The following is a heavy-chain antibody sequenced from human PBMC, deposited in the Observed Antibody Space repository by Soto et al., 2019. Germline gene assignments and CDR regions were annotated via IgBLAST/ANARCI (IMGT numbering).Heavy chain of an antibody. Sequence: SETLSLTCTVSGGSISSSSYYWGWIRQPPGKGLEWIGSIYYSGSTYYNPSLKSRVTISVDTSKNQFSLKLSSVTAADTAVYYCARGRTANYGSGSYRYGMDVWGQGTTVTVSS. D-gene: IGHD3-10*01. V-gene: IGHV4-39*07. J-gene: IGHJ6*02. CDR1: GGSISSSSYY. CDR3: ARGRTANYGSGSYRYGMDV. CDR2: IYYSGST.